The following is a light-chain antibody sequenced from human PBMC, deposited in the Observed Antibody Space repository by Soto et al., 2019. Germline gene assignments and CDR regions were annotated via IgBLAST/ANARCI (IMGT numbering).Light chain of an antibody. V-gene: IGKV3-15*01. Sequence: EIVMTQSPGTLSVSPGERATLSCRASQSVSSNLAWYQQKPGQAPRILIYGASTSATGIPARFSGRRSGTEFTLTISSLQSEDFAVYYCQQYNNWPRTFGQGTKVEIK. J-gene: IGKJ1*01. CDR2: GAS. CDR1: QSVSSN. CDR3: QQYNNWPRT.